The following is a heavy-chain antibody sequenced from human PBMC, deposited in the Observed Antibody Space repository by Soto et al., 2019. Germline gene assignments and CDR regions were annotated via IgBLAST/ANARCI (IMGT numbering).Heavy chain of an antibody. CDR3: ASSRNVLRFLEWLPHGAPGDYYYGLDV. J-gene: IGHJ6*02. Sequence: TSETLSLTCTVSGGSISSYYWSWIRQPPGKGLEWIGYIYYSGSTNYNPSLKSRVTISVDTSKNQFSLKLSSVTAADTAVYYCASSRNVLRFLEWLPHGAPGDYYYGLDVSGQGTTVTVSS. V-gene: IGHV4-59*01. CDR1: GGSISSYY. D-gene: IGHD3-3*01. CDR2: IYYSGST.